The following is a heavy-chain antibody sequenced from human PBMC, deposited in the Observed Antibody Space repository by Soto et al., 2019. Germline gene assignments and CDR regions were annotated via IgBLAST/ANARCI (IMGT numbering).Heavy chain of an antibody. J-gene: IGHJ4*02. Sequence: RRLSCAASGFTFSGSAMHWVRQASGKGLEWVGRIRSKANSYATAYAASVKGRFTISRDDSKNTAYLQMNSLKTEDTAVYYCTRRSEWELSTSPEFDYWGQGTLVTVSS. V-gene: IGHV3-73*01. CDR2: IRSKANSYAT. D-gene: IGHD1-26*01. CDR1: GFTFSGSA. CDR3: TRRSEWELSTSPEFDY.